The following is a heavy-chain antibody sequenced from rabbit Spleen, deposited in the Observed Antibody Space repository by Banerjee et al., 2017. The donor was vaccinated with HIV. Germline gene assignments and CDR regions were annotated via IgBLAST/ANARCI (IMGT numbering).Heavy chain of an antibody. J-gene: IGHJ4*01. CDR3: AGDVNGGGYDFNL. D-gene: IGHD1-1*01. Sequence: QEQLEESGGDLVKPGASLTLTCTASGFDVSSNYVMCWVRQAPGKGLEWIACISAGSTTGTYYASWAKGRFTISKTSSTTVTLQMTSLTAADTASYFCAGDVNGGGYDFNLWGQGTLVTVS. CDR2: ISAGSTTGT. CDR1: GFDVSSNYV. V-gene: IGHV1S45*01.